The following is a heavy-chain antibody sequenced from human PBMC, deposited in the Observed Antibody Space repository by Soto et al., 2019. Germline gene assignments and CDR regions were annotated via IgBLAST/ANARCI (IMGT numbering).Heavy chain of an antibody. D-gene: IGHD6-19*01. CDR3: ARRSGSGWPYFGMDV. J-gene: IGHJ6*02. CDR2: IYAGGTA. Sequence: EVQLVESGGGLVQPGGSLRLSCVVSGITVSNNYMSWVRLGPGKGLEWVTGIYAGGTAYYAESVKGRFTISRDESKNTVYLQMNSLRAEDTAVYYCARRSGSGWPYFGMDVWGQGTTVTVSS. CDR1: GITVSNNY. V-gene: IGHV3-66*04.